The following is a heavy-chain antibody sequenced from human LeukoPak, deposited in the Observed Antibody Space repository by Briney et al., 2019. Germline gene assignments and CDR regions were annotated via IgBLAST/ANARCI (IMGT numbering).Heavy chain of an antibody. V-gene: IGHV3-21*01. CDR1: GFTFSSYG. J-gene: IGHJ3*02. CDR3: ARGGSYLSAFDI. CDR2: ISSSSSYI. D-gene: IGHD1-26*01. Sequence: GGSLRLSCAASGFTFSSYGMNWVRQAPGKGLEWVAYISSSSSYIYYADSVKGRFTISRDNAKKSLYLQMNSLRAEDTAVYYCARGGSYLSAFDIWGQGTMVTVSS.